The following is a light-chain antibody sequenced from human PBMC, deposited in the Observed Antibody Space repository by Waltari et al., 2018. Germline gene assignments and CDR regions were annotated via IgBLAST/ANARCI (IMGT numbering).Light chain of an antibody. CDR2: EVS. J-gene: IGLJ1*01. CDR1: SRDVGGYNY. V-gene: IGLV2-8*01. CDR3: SSYAGSNSHV. Sequence: QSALTQPPSPSGSPGQSVTMSCTGTSRDVGGYNYFSWYQQHPGTVPKLIIYEVSERPSGVPHRFSGSKSGNTASLTVSGLQAEDEADYYCSSYAGSNSHVFGTGTRVTVL.